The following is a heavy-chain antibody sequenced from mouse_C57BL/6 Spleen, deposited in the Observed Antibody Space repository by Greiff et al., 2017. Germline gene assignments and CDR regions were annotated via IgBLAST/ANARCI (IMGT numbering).Heavy chain of an antibody. J-gene: IGHJ2*01. V-gene: IGHV5-17*01. CDR1: GFTFSDYG. D-gene: IGHD1-1*01. CDR2: ISSGSSTI. Sequence: EVHLVESGGGLVKPGGSLKLSCAASGFTFSDYGMHWVRQAPEKGLEWVAYISSGSSTIYYADTVKGRFPIARDNAKNTLFLQMTSLRSEDTAMYYCARNYGSSPYFDYWGQGTTLTVSS. CDR3: ARNYGSSPYFDY.